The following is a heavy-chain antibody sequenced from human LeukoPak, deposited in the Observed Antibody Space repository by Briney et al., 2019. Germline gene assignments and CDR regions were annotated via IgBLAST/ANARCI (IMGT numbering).Heavy chain of an antibody. Sequence: ASVKVSCKASGYTFTGYYMHWVRQAPGQGLEWMGWINPNSGGTNYAQKFQGRVTMTRDTSISTAYMELRSLRSDDTAVYYCAGDPADLDSSGFFDYWGQGTLVTVSS. CDR1: GYTFTGYY. V-gene: IGHV1-2*02. D-gene: IGHD3-22*01. CDR2: INPNSGGT. CDR3: AGDPADLDSSGFFDY. J-gene: IGHJ4*02.